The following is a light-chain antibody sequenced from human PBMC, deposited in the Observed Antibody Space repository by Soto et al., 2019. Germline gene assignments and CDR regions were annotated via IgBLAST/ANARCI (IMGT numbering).Light chain of an antibody. CDR1: QSVSSD. J-gene: IGKJ4*01. CDR3: QQYSVRPPVLT. Sequence: EILMTQSPATLSVSPGERATLSCRASQSVSSDLAWYQQKPGQAPRLLIYGASTRATDIPARFSGNGSGTEFTLSISSLQSEDFAVYYCQQYSVRPPVLTFGGGTKVEIK. V-gene: IGKV3-15*01. CDR2: GAS.